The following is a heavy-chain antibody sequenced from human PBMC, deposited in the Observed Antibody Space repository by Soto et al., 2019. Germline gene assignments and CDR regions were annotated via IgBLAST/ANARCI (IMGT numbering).Heavy chain of an antibody. CDR2: VNTYNGNP. Sequence: QVQLVQSGVEVKKPGASVKVSCKASDYTFTDYAISWVRQAPGRGLEWMGWVNTYNGNPNYAQIFQGRVTMTTDTSTDTAYMELRSLKSDDSAVYYCARDSQYSTSWQRFDSWGQGTLVTVSS. CDR1: DYTFTDYA. V-gene: IGHV1-18*01. CDR3: ARDSQYSTSWQRFDS. D-gene: IGHD6-13*01. J-gene: IGHJ4*02.